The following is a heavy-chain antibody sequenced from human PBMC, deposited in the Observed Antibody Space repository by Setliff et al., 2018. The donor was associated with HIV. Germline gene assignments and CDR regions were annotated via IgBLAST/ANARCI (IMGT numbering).Heavy chain of an antibody. V-gene: IGHV4-59*12. CDR2: IYYSGST. J-gene: IGHJ4*02. CDR1: GGSISSYY. D-gene: IGHD3-3*01. Sequence: SETLSLTCTVSGGSISSYYWSWIRQPPGKGLEWIGYIYYSGSTNYNPSLKSRLTISVDTSKNQFSLKLSSVTAADTALYYCARDVMEYFGNYFDYWGQGALVTVSS. CDR3: ARDVMEYFGNYFDY.